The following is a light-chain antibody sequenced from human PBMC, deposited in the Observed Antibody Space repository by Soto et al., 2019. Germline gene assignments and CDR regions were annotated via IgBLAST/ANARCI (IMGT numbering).Light chain of an antibody. J-gene: IGLJ2*01. CDR3: SSYTSSSSVV. CDR1: SSDVGGYNY. Sequence: QSALTQPASVSGSPGQSITISCTGTSSDVGGYNYVSWYQQHPGKAPKLMIYDVSNRPSGVSNRISGSKSGNTASLTISGLPAEDEADYYCSSYTSSSSVVFGGGTKLTVL. CDR2: DVS. V-gene: IGLV2-14*01.